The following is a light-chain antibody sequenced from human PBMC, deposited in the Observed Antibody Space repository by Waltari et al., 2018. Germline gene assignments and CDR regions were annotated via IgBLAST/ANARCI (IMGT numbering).Light chain of an antibody. J-gene: IGLJ2*01. CDR1: RDDIGAYSY. Sequence: QSALTQPASVSGSPGQSITISCTGTRDDIGAYSYVTWYHQRPGKVPKLIIYDLTERPSGVSNRFSGSKSGSTASLTVSGLQAEDEGLFYCSAYTSRGTLKFGGGTRVAVL. CDR2: DLT. CDR3: SAYTSRGTLK. V-gene: IGLV2-14*03.